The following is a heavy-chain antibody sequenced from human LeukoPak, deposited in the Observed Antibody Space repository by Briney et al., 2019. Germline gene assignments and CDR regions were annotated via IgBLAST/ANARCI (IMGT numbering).Heavy chain of an antibody. CDR1: GFTFNSYT. D-gene: IGHD2-15*01. J-gene: IGHJ4*02. CDR2: ISGSGGST. V-gene: IGHV3-23*01. CDR3: AKVTSGGSCYPSDY. Sequence: GGSLRLSCVASGFTFNSYTMSWVRQAPGEGLEWVSAISGSGGSTYYADSVKGRFTISRDNSKNTLSLQMNSLRTEDTAVYYCAKVTSGGSCYPSDYWGQGTLVTVSS.